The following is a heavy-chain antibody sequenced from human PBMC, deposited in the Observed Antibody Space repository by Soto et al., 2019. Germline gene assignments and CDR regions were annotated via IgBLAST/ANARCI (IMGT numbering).Heavy chain of an antibody. J-gene: IGHJ4*02. CDR1: GYTFTSYY. CDR3: ARDSSWSCFDY. CDR2: INTSGGST. Sequence: QVQLVQSGAEVKKPGASVKVSCKASGYTFTSYYMHWVRQAPGQGLEWMGIINTSGGSTSYAQKFQGRVTMTRDTSTSTVYMELSSLRSEDTAVYYWARDSSWSCFDYWGQGTLVTVSS. V-gene: IGHV1-46*01. D-gene: IGHD6-13*01.